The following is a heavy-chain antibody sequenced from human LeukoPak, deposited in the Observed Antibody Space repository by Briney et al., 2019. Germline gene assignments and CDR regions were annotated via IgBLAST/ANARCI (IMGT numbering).Heavy chain of an antibody. CDR1: GFTFSSYG. J-gene: IGHJ3*02. CDR3: AKWVIILDDAFDI. CDR2: ISYDGSNK. Sequence: GGSLRLSCAASGFTFSSYGMHWVRQAPGKGLEWVAVISYDGSNKYYADSVKGRFTISRDNSKNTLYLQMNSLRAEDTAVYYCAKWVIILDDAFDIWGQGTMVTVSS. D-gene: IGHD3-3*01. V-gene: IGHV3-30*18.